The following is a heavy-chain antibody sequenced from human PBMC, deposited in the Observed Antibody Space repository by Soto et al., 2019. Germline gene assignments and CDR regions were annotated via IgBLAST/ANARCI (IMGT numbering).Heavy chain of an antibody. D-gene: IGHD6-13*01. J-gene: IGHJ4*02. V-gene: IGHV3-23*01. CDR3: AKVPLLYPGIAAAGSDY. CDR2: ISGSGGST. CDR1: GFTFSSDA. Sequence: VGSLRLSCAASGFTFSSDAMSWFRQAPVNGLEWVSSISGSGGSTYYADSVKGRFTISRDNSKNTLYLQMNSLRAEDTAVYYCAKVPLLYPGIAAAGSDYWGQGTLVTVSS.